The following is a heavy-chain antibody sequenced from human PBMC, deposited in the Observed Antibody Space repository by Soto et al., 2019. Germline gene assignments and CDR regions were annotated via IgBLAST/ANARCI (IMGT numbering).Heavy chain of an antibody. V-gene: IGHV1-2*04. J-gene: IGHJ4*02. CDR3: ARGSYDFWSGYYGMYYFDD. D-gene: IGHD3-3*01. CDR2: INPNSGGT. Sequence: ASVKVSCKASGYTFTGYYMHWVRQAPGQGLEWMGWINPNSGGTNYAQKFQGWVTMTRDTSISTAYMELSRLRSDDTAVYYCARGSYDFWSGYYGMYYFDDRGQGTLVTVSS. CDR1: GYTFTGYY.